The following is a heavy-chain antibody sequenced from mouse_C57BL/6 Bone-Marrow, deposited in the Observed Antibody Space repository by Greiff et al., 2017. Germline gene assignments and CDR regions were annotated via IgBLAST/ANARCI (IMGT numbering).Heavy chain of an antibody. CDR1: GYAFSSSW. CDR3: ARQLRPLPFAY. D-gene: IGHD3-2*02. Sequence: QVQLKQSGPELVKPGASVKISCKASGYAFSSSWMNWVKQRPGKGLEWIGRIYPGDGDTNYNGTFKGKATLTADKSSSTAYMQLSSLTSEDSAVSFCARQLRPLPFAYWGQGTLVTVTA. CDR2: IYPGDGDT. V-gene: IGHV1-82*01. J-gene: IGHJ3*01.